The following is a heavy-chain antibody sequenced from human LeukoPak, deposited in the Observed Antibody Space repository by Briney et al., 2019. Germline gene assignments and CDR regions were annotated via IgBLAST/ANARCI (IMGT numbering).Heavy chain of an antibody. CDR2: IYYSGSST. D-gene: IGHD3-10*01. CDR3: ARTSRHFYGSGTNLTPWPAGMDV. V-gene: IGHV4-59*01. Sequence: PSETLSLTCTVSGGSMSGFFWTWIRQPPGRDLEWIVSIYYSGSSTKYNPSLKSRVTISVDTSKSQFSLNLNSATAADTAVYYCARTSRHFYGSGTNLTPWPAGMDVWGQGTTVTVSS. J-gene: IGHJ6*02. CDR1: GGSMSGFF.